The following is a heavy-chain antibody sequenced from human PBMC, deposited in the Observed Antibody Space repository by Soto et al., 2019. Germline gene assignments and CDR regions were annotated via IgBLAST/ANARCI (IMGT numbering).Heavy chain of an antibody. CDR3: ARQNYYDFWSGLPPDY. CDR1: GYSLTSYW. Sequence: PGESLKISCKGSGYSLTSYWISWVRQMPGKGLEWMGRIDPSDSYTNYSPSFQGHVTISADKSISTAYLQWSSLKASDTAMYYCARQNYYDFWSGLPPDYWGQGTLVTVSS. V-gene: IGHV5-10-1*01. CDR2: IDPSDSYT. D-gene: IGHD3-3*01. J-gene: IGHJ4*02.